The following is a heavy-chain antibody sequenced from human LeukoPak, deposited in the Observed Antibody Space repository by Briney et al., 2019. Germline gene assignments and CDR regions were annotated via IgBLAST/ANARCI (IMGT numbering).Heavy chain of an antibody. CDR1: GFTVSSNY. Sequence: PGGSLRLSCAASGFTVSSNYMSWVRQAPGKGLEWVSFMSYNGGRVHYADSVKGRFTISRDKSRNTVYLQMNSLRAEDTAVYYCGKDQGNGDYYRNYYYMEVWGKGTTVIVSS. D-gene: IGHD4-17*01. J-gene: IGHJ6*03. CDR3: GKDQGNGDYYRNYYYMEV. CDR2: MSYNGGRV. V-gene: IGHV3-53*01.